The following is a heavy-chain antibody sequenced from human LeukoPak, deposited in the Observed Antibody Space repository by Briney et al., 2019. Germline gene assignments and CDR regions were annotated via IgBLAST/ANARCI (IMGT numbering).Heavy chain of an antibody. J-gene: IGHJ4*02. Sequence: GGSLRLSCAAFGFTFSSYAMSWVRQAPEKGLEWVSAITGSGGSTYYADSVKGRFTISRDNSKNTLYLQMNSLRAEDTAVYYCAKGLYSSGLWGQGTLVTVSS. D-gene: IGHD6-19*01. V-gene: IGHV3-23*01. CDR2: ITGSGGST. CDR1: GFTFSSYA. CDR3: AKGLYSSGL.